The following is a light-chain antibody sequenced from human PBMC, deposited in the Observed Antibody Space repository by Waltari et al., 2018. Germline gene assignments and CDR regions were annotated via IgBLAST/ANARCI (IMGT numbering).Light chain of an antibody. CDR1: NSNIGANS. V-gene: IGLV1-44*01. CDR2: SND. Sequence: QSVLTQSPSASGTPGQRVTMSCSGSNSNIGANSVNWYQHLPQSPPELLIFSNDRRPSGVPDRFSGSKSGTSASLAISGLQSGDEGNYYCATWDDDLNGPIFGAGTKLTVL. J-gene: IGLJ2*01. CDR3: ATWDDDLNGPI.